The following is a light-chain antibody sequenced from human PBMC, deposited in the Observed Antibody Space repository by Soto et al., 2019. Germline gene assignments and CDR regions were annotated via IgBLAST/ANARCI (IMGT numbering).Light chain of an antibody. CDR2: DVS. Sequence: QSVLTQPASVSGSPGRSIIISCTGTSSDVGGYNYVSWYQQHPGKAPKLMIYDVSNRPSGVSNRFSGSKSGNTASLTISGLQAEDEADYYCSSYTSSSTLVFGTGTKVTVL. V-gene: IGLV2-14*01. J-gene: IGLJ1*01. CDR3: SSYTSSSTLV. CDR1: SSDVGGYNY.